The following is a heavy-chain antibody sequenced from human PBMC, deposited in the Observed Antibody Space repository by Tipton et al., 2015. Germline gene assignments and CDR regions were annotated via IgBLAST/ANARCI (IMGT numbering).Heavy chain of an antibody. V-gene: IGHV3-64D*06. CDR2: ISGNGDKI. Sequence: GSLRLSCSASGFTFTGYAMHWVRLPPGKGLEYVSAISGNGDKIYYADSVKGRFTTSRDNSKKMLYLQMSSLRAEDTALYYCVTCSGGRCYYSPSIGYYGMDVWGQGTTVTVSS. J-gene: IGHJ6*02. CDR3: VTCSGGRCYYSPSIGYYGMDV. CDR1: GFTFTGYA. D-gene: IGHD2-15*01.